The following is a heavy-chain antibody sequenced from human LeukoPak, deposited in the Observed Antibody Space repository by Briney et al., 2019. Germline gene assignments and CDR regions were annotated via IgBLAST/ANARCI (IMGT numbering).Heavy chain of an antibody. J-gene: IGHJ5*02. CDR1: WYTFTSYG. V-gene: IGHV1-18*01. CDR3: AREVDTAMARP. D-gene: IGHD5-18*01. Sequence: ASVKVSFTASWYTFTSYGISWVRPAPGQGLEWIGWISAYNRNTNYAQKLQGRVTMTTDTSTSTAYMELGSLRSDDTAVYYCAREVDTAMARPWGQGTVVTVSS. CDR2: ISAYNRNT.